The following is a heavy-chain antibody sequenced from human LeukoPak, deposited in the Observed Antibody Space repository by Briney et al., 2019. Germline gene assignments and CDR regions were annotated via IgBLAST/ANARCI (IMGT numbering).Heavy chain of an antibody. CDR2: INHSGST. J-gene: IGHJ4*02. CDR3: ARDTYYYGSGSYYLDY. CDR1: GGSFSGYY. Sequence: SETLSLTCAVYGGSFSGYYWSWIRRPPGKGLEWIGEINHSGSTNYNPSLKSRVTISVDTSKNQFSLKLSSVTAADTAVYYCARDTYYYGSGSYYLDYWGQGTLVTVSS. D-gene: IGHD3-10*01. V-gene: IGHV4-34*01.